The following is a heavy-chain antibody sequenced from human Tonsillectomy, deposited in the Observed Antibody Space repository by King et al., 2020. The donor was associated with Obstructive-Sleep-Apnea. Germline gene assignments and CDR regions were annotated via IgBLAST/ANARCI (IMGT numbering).Heavy chain of an antibody. CDR3: ARRDYGDYRLDY. J-gene: IGHJ4*02. V-gene: IGHV5-51*01. CDR2: IHPADSDI. Sequence: QLVQSGAEVREPGESLKISCKTSGYPFTTYCIAWVRQMPGKGLEWMAIIHPADSDIRYSPSFHGQVTISVDKPSSTAHLQGSSLKASDTAMYYCARRDYGDYRLDYWGQGTLVTVSS. CDR1: GYPFTTYC. D-gene: IGHD4-17*01.